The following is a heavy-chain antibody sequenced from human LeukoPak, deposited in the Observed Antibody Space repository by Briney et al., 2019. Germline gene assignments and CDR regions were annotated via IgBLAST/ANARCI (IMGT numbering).Heavy chain of an antibody. V-gene: IGHV3-23*01. CDR2: ISGSGGST. D-gene: IGHD3-3*01. CDR3: AKDVPAISIQSPGDY. J-gene: IGHJ4*02. Sequence: GGSLRLSCAASGFTFSSYWMHWVRQAPGKGLEWVSAISGSGGSTYYADSVKGRFTISRDNSKNTLYLQMNSLRAEDTAVYYCAKDVPAISIQSPGDYWGQGTLVTVSS. CDR1: GFTFSSYW.